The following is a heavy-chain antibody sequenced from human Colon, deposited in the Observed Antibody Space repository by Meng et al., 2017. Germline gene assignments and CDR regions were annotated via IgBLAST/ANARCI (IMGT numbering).Heavy chain of an antibody. D-gene: IGHD5-24*01. V-gene: IGHV4-39*07. Sequence: SETLSPTGTVLGGTISTSSYFWDWSRQSPGKGLEWIGRVYYNGSSYYNPSLESRVTISIDTSKGQFSLELRSMTAADTAVYYCARDSSTRRYYYYGMDVWGQGTTVTVSS. CDR2: VYYNGSS. CDR3: ARDSSTRRYYYYGMDV. J-gene: IGHJ6*02. CDR1: GGTISTSSYF.